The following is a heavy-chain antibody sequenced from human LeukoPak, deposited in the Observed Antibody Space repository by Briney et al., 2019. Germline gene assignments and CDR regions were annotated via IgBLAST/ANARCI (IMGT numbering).Heavy chain of an antibody. CDR3: ASGGRYCSGGSCYFDY. J-gene: IGHJ4*02. V-gene: IGHV5-51*01. Sequence: GESLKISCKGSGYRFTSYWIGWVRQMPGKGLEWMGIIYPGDSDTRYSPSFQGQVTISADKSISTAYLQWSSLKASDTAMYYCASGGRYCSGGSCYFDYWGQGTLVTVSS. D-gene: IGHD2-15*01. CDR2: IYPGDSDT. CDR1: GYRFTSYW.